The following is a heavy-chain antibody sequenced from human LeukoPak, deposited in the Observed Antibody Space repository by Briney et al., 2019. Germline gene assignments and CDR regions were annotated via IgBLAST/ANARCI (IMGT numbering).Heavy chain of an antibody. D-gene: IGHD3-10*02. Sequence: GGSLRLSCAASGLSLKDYEMTWVRQAPGKGLEWVSYISSSGSTIYYADSVKGRFTISRDNAKNSLYLQMHSLRAEDTAVYYCAELGITMIGGVWGKGTTVTISS. CDR3: AELGITMIGGV. CDR1: GLSLKDYE. V-gene: IGHV3-48*03. J-gene: IGHJ6*04. CDR2: ISSSGSTI.